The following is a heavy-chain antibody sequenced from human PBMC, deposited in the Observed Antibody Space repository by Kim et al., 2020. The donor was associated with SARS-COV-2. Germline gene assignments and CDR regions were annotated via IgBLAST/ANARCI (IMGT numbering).Heavy chain of an antibody. V-gene: IGHV3-15*01. CDR1: GFTFSNAW. D-gene: IGHD3-16*01. Sequence: GGSLRLSCAASGFTFSNAWMSWVRQAPGKGLEWVGRIKSKTDGGTTDYAAPVKGRFTISRDDAKNTLYLQMNSLKTEDTAVYYCTTDLYFMITFGEDAFDIWGQATMVTVSS. J-gene: IGHJ3*02. CDR3: TTDLYFMITFGEDAFDI. CDR2: IKSKTDGGTT.